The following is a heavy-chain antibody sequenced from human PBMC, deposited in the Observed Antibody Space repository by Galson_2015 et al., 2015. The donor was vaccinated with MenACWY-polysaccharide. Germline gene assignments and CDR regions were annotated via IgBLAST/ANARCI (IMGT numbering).Heavy chain of an antibody. Sequence: SLRLSCAASGFSFEDYAMHWVRQAPGKGLEWVSGISWNSGSIAYADSVKGRFTISRDNAKNSLYLQMNSLRAEDTALYYCAEDIDLGTFDGDYFDYWGQGTLVTVSS. CDR2: ISWNSGSI. D-gene: IGHD2/OR15-2a*01. CDR1: GFSFEDYA. J-gene: IGHJ4*02. V-gene: IGHV3-9*01. CDR3: AEDIDLGTFDGDYFDY.